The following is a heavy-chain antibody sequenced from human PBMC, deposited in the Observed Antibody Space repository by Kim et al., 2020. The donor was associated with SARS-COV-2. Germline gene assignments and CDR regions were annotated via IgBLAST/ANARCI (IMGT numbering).Heavy chain of an antibody. J-gene: IGHJ4*02. Sequence: SQTLSLTCAISGDSVSSNSAAWNWIRQSPSRGLEWLGRTYYRSKWYNDYAVSVKSRITINPDTSKNQFSLQLNSVTPEDTAVYYCAREGPGGNYYDSSGDFDYWGQGTLVTVSS. D-gene: IGHD3-22*01. CDR1: GDSVSSNSAA. V-gene: IGHV6-1*01. CDR2: TYYRSKWYN. CDR3: AREGPGGNYYDSSGDFDY.